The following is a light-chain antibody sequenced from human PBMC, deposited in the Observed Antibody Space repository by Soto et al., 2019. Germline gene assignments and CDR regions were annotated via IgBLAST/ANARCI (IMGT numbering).Light chain of an antibody. CDR1: QTISSW. Sequence: DIQMTQSPSTLSGSVGDRVTITCXXXQTISSWLAWYQQNPGKAPKLLIYKASTLKSGVPSRFSGSGSGTEFTLTISSLQPDDFATDYCQHYNSYSEAFGQGTKVELK. CDR2: KAS. V-gene: IGKV1-5*03. CDR3: QHYNSYSEA. J-gene: IGKJ1*01.